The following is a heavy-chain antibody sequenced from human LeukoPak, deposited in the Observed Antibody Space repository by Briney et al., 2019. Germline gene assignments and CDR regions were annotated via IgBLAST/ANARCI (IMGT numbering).Heavy chain of an antibody. CDR1: GFAFSSYA. D-gene: IGHD2-8*02. CDR3: ARDLSEKYCIDY. CDR2: ISYDGRII. Sequence: VGALRLSCAASGFAFSSYAIHWVRQAPGKGLEWGSFISYDGRIIYYADSVKGRLTISRDNSKNTLSLQMNSLRAEDTAIYYCARDLSEKYCIDYWGQGTLVTVSS. V-gene: IGHV3-30-3*01. J-gene: IGHJ4*02.